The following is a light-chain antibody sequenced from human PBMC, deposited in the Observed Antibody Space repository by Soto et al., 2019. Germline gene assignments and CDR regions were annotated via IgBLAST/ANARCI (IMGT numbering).Light chain of an antibody. CDR2: GAS. CDR1: QSVNSN. CDR3: QQYNNWPLT. Sequence: RVMTQSPANLSVSPGERATLSCRASQSVNSNLAWYQQKPGQAPRLLIYGASTRATGIPARFSGSGSGTEFTLTISSLQSEDFAFYYCQQYNNWPLTFGGGTKVEIE. V-gene: IGKV3-15*01. J-gene: IGKJ4*01.